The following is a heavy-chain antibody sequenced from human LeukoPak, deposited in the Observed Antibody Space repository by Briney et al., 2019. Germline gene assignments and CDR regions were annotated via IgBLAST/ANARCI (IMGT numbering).Heavy chain of an antibody. Sequence: PSETLSLTCTVSGGSISSSSYYWGWIRQPPGKGLEWIGSIYYSGSTYYNPSLKSRVTISVDTSKNQFSLKLSSVTAADTAVYYCAGHGYYDSSGYSDYWGQGTLVTVSS. J-gene: IGHJ4*02. V-gene: IGHV4-39*01. CDR2: IYYSGST. CDR3: AGHGYYDSSGYSDY. CDR1: GGSISSSSYY. D-gene: IGHD3-22*01.